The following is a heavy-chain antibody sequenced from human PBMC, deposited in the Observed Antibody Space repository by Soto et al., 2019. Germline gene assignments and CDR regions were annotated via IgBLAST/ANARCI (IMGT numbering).Heavy chain of an antibody. Sequence: GGSLRLSCAASGFTFSSYSMNWVRQAPGKGLEWVSSISSSGSYIYYGDSVKGRFTISRDNAKNSLYLQMNSLRAEDTATYYCARVHYYDSSGFYLWGQGTLVTVSS. CDR2: ISSSGSYI. J-gene: IGHJ4*02. V-gene: IGHV3-21*01. D-gene: IGHD3-22*01. CDR1: GFTFSSYS. CDR3: ARVHYYDSSGFYL.